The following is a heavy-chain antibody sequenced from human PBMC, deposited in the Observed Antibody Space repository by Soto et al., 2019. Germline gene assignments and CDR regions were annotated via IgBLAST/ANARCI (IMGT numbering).Heavy chain of an antibody. Sequence: GASVKVSCKASGGTFSSYAISWVRQAPGQGLEWMGGIIPIFGTANYAQKFQGRVTITADESTSTAYMELSSLRSEDTAVYYCSWFGENEWFDPWGQGTLVTVSS. CDR1: GGTFSSYA. V-gene: IGHV1-69*13. CDR2: IIPIFGTA. J-gene: IGHJ5*02. D-gene: IGHD3-10*01. CDR3: SWFGENEWFDP.